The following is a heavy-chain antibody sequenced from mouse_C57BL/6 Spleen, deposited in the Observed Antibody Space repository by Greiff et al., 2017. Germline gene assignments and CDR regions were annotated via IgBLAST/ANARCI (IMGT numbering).Heavy chain of an antibody. D-gene: IGHD2-2*01. CDR2: IRSKSSNSAT. Sequence: EVKLMESGGGLVQPKGSLKLSCAASGFTFNTYAMHWVRQAPGKGLEWVARIRSKSSNSATYYADSVKDRFTISRDDSQSMLYLQMNNLKTEDTAMYYCVRGDSTGLGYWGQGTTLTVSS. V-gene: IGHV10-3*01. J-gene: IGHJ2*01. CDR1: GFTFNTYA. CDR3: VRGDSTGLGY.